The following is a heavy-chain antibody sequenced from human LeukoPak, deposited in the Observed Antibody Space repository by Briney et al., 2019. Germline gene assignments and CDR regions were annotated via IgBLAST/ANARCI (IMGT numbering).Heavy chain of an antibody. V-gene: IGHV3-20*04. CDR3: ARSYAQYCSTASCSHCDH. Sequence: GGSLRLSCAASGFIFDDYGMAWVRQAPGKGLEWVFGINWNGGSTGYADSVKGRFTISRDNAKNSLYLQMNSLRAEDTAFYYCARSYAQYCSTASCSHCDHWGQGTLVTVSS. CDR2: INWNGGST. D-gene: IGHD2-2*01. J-gene: IGHJ4*02. CDR1: GFIFDDYG.